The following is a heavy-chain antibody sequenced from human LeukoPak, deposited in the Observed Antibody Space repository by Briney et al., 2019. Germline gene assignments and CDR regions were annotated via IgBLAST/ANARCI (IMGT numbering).Heavy chain of an antibody. V-gene: IGHV1-69*05. D-gene: IGHD3-22*01. Sequence: ASVKVSXKASGGTFSSYAISWVRQAPGQGLEWMGRIIPIFGTANYAQKFQGRVTITTDESTGTAYMELSSLRSEDTAVYYCARDRKPYYYDSSGYYGFDYWGQGTLVTVSS. CDR1: GGTFSSYA. CDR3: ARDRKPYYYDSSGYYGFDY. CDR2: IIPIFGTA. J-gene: IGHJ4*02.